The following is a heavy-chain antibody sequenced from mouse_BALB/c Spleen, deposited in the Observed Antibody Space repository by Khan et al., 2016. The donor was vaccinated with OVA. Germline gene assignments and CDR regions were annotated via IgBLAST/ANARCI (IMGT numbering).Heavy chain of an antibody. Sequence: QVRLQQSGAELAKPGASVKMSCKASGYTFSTYWIHWVKQRPGQGLEWIARIYPGTDNTYYNEKLRDKATLTADKSSSTAYIQLSSLKSEDSAVYFCAREEALYYFAYWGQGTTLTVSS. CDR3: AREEALYYFAY. CDR2: IYPGTDNT. V-gene: IGHV1-76*01. CDR1: GYTFSTYW. J-gene: IGHJ2*01. D-gene: IGHD1-1*01.